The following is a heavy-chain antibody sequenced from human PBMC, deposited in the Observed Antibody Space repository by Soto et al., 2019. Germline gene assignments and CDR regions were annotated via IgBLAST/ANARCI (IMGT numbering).Heavy chain of an antibody. V-gene: IGHV4-39*01. J-gene: IGHJ4*02. CDR1: GGSISSSSYY. CDR3: ATRPTHYDFWSGSGDY. Sequence: SETLSLTCTVSGGSISSSSYYWGWIRQPPGKGLEWIGSIYYSGSTYYNPSLKSRVTISVDTSKNQFSLKLSSVTAADTAVYYCATRPTHYDFWSGSGDYWGQGTLVTVS. CDR2: IYYSGST. D-gene: IGHD3-3*01.